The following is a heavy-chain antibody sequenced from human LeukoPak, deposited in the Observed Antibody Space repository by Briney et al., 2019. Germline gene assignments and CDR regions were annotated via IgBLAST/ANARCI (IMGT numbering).Heavy chain of an antibody. CDR2: FDPEDGVT. Sequence: ASVRVSCTVSGYTLTELSMHSGPQAPGKGLEGMGGFDPEDGVTIYAQTFQGRVTMTEDTFTATTCMDLRSLRSQDTALYFIPTDGPRELLPRPFDDGGEGRLVTVSS. J-gene: IGHJ4*02. CDR1: GYTLTELS. CDR3: PTDGPRELLPRPFDD. D-gene: IGHD3-10*01. V-gene: IGHV1-24*01.